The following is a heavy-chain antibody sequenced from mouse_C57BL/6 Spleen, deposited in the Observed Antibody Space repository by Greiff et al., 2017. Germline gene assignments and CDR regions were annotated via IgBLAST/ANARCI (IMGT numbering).Heavy chain of an antibody. Sequence: EVKLVESGGDLVKPGGSLKLSCAASGFTFSSYGMSWVRQTPDKRLEWVATISSGGSYTYYPDRVKGRFTISRDNAKNTLYLQMSSLKSEDTAMYYCARQIYYYGSSYHWYFDVWGTGTTVTVSS. D-gene: IGHD1-1*01. CDR1: GFTFSSYG. V-gene: IGHV5-6*01. J-gene: IGHJ1*03. CDR2: ISSGGSYT. CDR3: ARQIYYYGSSYHWYFDV.